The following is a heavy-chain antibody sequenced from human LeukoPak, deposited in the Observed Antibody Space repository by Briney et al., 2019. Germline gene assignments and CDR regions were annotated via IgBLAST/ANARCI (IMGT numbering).Heavy chain of an antibody. V-gene: IGHV4-34*01. Sequence: PSETLSLTCAVYGGSFSGYYWSWIRQPPGKGLEWIGEINHSGSTNYNPSLKSRVTISVGTSKNQFSLKLSSVTAADTAVYYCASLRFLEWLLSSYYYYMDVWGKGTTVTVSS. CDR1: GGSFSGYY. D-gene: IGHD3-3*01. CDR3: ASLRFLEWLLSSYYYYMDV. CDR2: INHSGST. J-gene: IGHJ6*03.